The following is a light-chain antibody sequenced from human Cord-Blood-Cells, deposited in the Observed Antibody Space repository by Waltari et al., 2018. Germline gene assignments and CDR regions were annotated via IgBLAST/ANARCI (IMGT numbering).Light chain of an antibody. CDR2: GAS. CDR1: QSVSSN. V-gene: IGKV3-15*01. J-gene: IGKJ2*01. CDR3: QQYNNWPYT. Sequence: EIVMTQSPATLSAATGERATLSCRASQSVSSNLAWYHQKPGQAPRPLIYGASTRATGIPARFSGSGSGTEFTLTISSLQSEDFAVYYCQQYNNWPYTFGQGTKLEIK.